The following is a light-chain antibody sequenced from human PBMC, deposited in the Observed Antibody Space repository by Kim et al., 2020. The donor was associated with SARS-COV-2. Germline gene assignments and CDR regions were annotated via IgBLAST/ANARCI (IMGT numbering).Light chain of an antibody. J-gene: IGLJ2*01. Sequence: QPVLTQSPSASASLGAAVKLTCTPSSGHSRNDITWRQQQPEVSSDGSHSKGDGIPDRFSGSRSGAERDLIISSLQSEDEADNYCQTWGTGQIGGGTQLTVL. V-gene: IGLV4-69*01. CDR3: QTWGTGQ. CDR1: SGHSRND. CDR2: SSDGSH.